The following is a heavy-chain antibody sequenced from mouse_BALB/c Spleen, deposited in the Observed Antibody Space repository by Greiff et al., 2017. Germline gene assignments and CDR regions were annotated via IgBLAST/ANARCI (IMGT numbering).Heavy chain of an antibody. CDR3: ARRGLRRDAMDY. D-gene: IGHD2-2*01. V-gene: IGHV1-69*02. Sequence: QVQLQQSGAELVKPGASVKLSCKASGYTFTSYWMHWVKQRPGQGLEWIGEIDPSDSYTNYNQKFKGKATLTVDKSSSTAYMQLSSLTSEDSAVYYCARRGLRRDAMDYWGQGTSVTVSS. CDR1: GYTFTSYW. CDR2: IDPSDSYT. J-gene: IGHJ4*01.